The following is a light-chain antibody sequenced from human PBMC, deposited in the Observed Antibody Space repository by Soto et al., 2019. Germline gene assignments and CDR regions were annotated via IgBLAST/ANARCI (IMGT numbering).Light chain of an antibody. CDR2: KAS. CDR3: LQYDSYSQT. V-gene: IGKV1-5*03. J-gene: IGKJ1*01. Sequence: DIQMTQSPSTLSASIGDRVTITCRASQSISNWLAWYQQKPGKAPRLLIYKASTLESGVPSRFSGSGSGTEFTLSISSLQPDDFATYYCLQYDSYSQTFGQGTKVEIK. CDR1: QSISNW.